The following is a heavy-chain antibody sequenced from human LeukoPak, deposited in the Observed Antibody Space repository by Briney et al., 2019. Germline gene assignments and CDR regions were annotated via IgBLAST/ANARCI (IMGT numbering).Heavy chain of an antibody. Sequence: GPVNVSCKASGYTFTTYDINWVRQATGQGLGWMGWMNPNSGNTGYAQRFQGRVTMTRNTSINPAYMELSSLTSEDTAVYHCARETTTPPYYFDYWGLGTLVTVSS. V-gene: IGHV1-8*01. CDR1: GYTFTTYD. CDR3: ARETTTPPYYFDY. J-gene: IGHJ4*02. D-gene: IGHD1-1*01. CDR2: MNPNSGNT.